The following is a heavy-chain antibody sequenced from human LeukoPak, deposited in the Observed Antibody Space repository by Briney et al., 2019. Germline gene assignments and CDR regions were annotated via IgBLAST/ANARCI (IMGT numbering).Heavy chain of an antibody. CDR2: INPSGGST. V-gene: IGHV1-46*01. Sequence: ASVKVSCKAFGYTFTTYYMHWVRQAPGQGLEWLGLINPSGGSTSYAQKFQGRVTMTRGTSTSTVYMELSSLRSEDTAVYYCARAGMWSSGYYNLWGQGTLVTVSS. CDR3: ARAGMWSSGYYNL. J-gene: IGHJ5*02. CDR1: GYTFTTYY. D-gene: IGHD3-22*01.